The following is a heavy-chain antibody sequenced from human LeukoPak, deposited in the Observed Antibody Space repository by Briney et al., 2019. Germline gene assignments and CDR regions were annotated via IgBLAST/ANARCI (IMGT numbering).Heavy chain of an antibody. Sequence: GGSLRLSCAASGFTFSSYSMNWVRQAPGKGLEWVSSISSSSSYIYYADSVKGRFTISRDNSKNTLYLQMNSLRAEDTAVYYCAKVVLSSGGLDYWGQGTLVTVSS. V-gene: IGHV3-21*04. CDR2: ISSSSSYI. J-gene: IGHJ4*02. CDR3: AKVVLSSGGLDY. D-gene: IGHD3-16*01. CDR1: GFTFSSYS.